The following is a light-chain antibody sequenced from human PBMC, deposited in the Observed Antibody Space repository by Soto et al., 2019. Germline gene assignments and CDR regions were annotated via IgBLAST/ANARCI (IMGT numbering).Light chain of an antibody. Sequence: QAVVTQEPSLTVSPGGTVTLTCVLSTGVVTSGHYPYWFQQRPGQAPTTLIYDTSKKHSWTPARFSGSLLGGKAALTLSGAQPEDEADYYCLFTYNGARVFGGGTKLTVL. CDR1: TGVVTSGHY. CDR2: DTS. CDR3: LFTYNGARV. J-gene: IGLJ2*01. V-gene: IGLV7-46*01.